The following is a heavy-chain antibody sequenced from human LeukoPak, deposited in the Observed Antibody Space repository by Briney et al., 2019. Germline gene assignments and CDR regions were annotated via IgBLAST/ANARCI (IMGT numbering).Heavy chain of an antibody. CDR1: GFTFSHFA. D-gene: IGHD1-14*01. CDR2: IWYDGYST. CDR3: ARCRLDNDNWFDP. Sequence: PGGSLRLSCASSGFTFSHFALHWVRQAPGKGLEWLAVIWYDGYSTYYADSVKGRFTISRDNSQNTFYLQINSLARERTALNYCARCRLDNDNWFDPWGQGTLVTVSS. J-gene: IGHJ5*02. V-gene: IGHV3-33*01.